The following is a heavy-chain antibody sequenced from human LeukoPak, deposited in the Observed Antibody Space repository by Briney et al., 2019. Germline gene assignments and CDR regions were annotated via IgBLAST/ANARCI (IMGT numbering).Heavy chain of an antibody. CDR1: GGTFSSYA. CDR3: ARDYVMITFGGVIVIPEKGAFDI. D-gene: IGHD3-16*02. CDR2: IIPIFGTA. V-gene: IGHV1-69*06. Sequence: GASVKVSCKASGGTFSSYAISWVRQAPGQGLEWMGGIIPIFGTANYAQKFQGRVTITADKSMSTAYMELSSLRSEDTAVYYCARDYVMITFGGVIVIPEKGAFDIWGQGTMVTVSS. J-gene: IGHJ3*02.